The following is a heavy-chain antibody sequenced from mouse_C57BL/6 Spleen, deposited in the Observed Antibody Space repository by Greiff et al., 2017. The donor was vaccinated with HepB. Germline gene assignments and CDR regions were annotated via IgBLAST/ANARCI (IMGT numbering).Heavy chain of an antibody. D-gene: IGHD1-1*01. J-gene: IGHJ2*01. CDR1: GYTFTDYY. Sequence: EVQLQQSGPELVKPGASVKISCKASGYTFTDYYMNWVKQSHGKSLEWIGDINPNNGGTSYNQKFKGKATLTVDKSSSTAYMELRSLTSEDSAVYYCARWSRGLDYWGQGTTLTVSS. CDR3: ARWSRGLDY. CDR2: INPNNGGT. V-gene: IGHV1-26*01.